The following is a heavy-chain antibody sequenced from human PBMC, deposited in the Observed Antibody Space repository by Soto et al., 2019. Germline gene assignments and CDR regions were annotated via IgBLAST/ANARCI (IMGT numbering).Heavy chain of an antibody. J-gene: IGHJ4*02. Sequence: EVQLVESGGGLVQPGGSLRLSCAASGFTFSDHYMDWVRQAPGKGLEWVGRSRNKAKKHTTEHAASVKGRFTISRDDSQHSLYLQMNSLKLEDTAMYYCARATKLGGSPHFDFWGQGTVVTVSS. CDR1: GFTFSDHY. V-gene: IGHV3-72*01. D-gene: IGHD5-12*01. CDR2: SRNKAKKHTT. CDR3: ARATKLGGSPHFDF.